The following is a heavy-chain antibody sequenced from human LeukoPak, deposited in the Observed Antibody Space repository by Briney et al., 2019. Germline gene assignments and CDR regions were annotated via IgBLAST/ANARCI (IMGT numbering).Heavy chain of an antibody. V-gene: IGHV3-30*03. D-gene: IGHD3-22*01. CDR2: ISYDGSNK. CDR3: ARDQSYEPNFFDY. CDR1: GFTFSSYG. Sequence: PGGSLRLSCAASGFTFSSYGMHWVRQAPGKGLEWVAVISYDGSNKYYADSVKGRFTISRDNSKNTLYLQTNSLRAEDTAVYYCARDQSYEPNFFDYWGQGTLVTVSS. J-gene: IGHJ4*02.